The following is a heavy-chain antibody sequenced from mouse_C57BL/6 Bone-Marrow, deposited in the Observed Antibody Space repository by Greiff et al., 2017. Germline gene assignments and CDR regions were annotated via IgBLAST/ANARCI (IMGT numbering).Heavy chain of an antibody. V-gene: IGHV5-2*01. Sequence: EVQLQQSGGGLVQPGESLKLSCESNEYEFPSHDMSWVRKTPEKRLELVAAINSDGGSTYYPDTMERRFIIYRDNTKKTLYLQMSSLRSEDTALYYCAITTVVGGVDYWGQGTTLTVSS. D-gene: IGHD1-1*01. CDR2: INSDGGST. CDR3: AITTVVGGVDY. J-gene: IGHJ2*01. CDR1: EYEFPSHD.